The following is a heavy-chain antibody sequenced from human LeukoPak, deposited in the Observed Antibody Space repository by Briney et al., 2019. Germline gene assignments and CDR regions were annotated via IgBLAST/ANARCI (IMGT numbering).Heavy chain of an antibody. J-gene: IGHJ6*02. CDR2: IWYDGSNK. CDR1: GFTFSSYG. CDR3: ARDRRTVAGTSYYYGMDV. Sequence: HAGGSLRLSCAASGFTFSSYGMHWVRQAPGKGLEWVAVIWYDGSNKYYADSVKGRFTISRDNSKNTLYLQMNSLRAEDTAVYYCARDRRTVAGTSYYYGMDVWGQGTTVTVSS. V-gene: IGHV3-33*08. D-gene: IGHD6-13*01.